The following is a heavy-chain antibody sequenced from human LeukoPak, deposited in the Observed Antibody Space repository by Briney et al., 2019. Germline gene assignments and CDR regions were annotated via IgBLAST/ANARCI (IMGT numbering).Heavy chain of an antibody. CDR2: VRDKGNSYAT. Sequence: GGSLKLSCAASGFIFSASPMHWVRQASGRGLEWVGRVRDKGNSYATAYAASVKGRFTISRDDSKNTAYLQMNSLKTEDTAVYYCTSRSIVPSGDYWGQGTLVTVSS. J-gene: IGHJ4*02. CDR3: TSRSIVPSGDY. D-gene: IGHD6-6*01. CDR1: GFIFSASP. V-gene: IGHV3-73*01.